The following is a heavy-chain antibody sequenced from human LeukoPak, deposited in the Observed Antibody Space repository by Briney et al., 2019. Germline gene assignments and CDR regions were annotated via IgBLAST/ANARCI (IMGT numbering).Heavy chain of an antibody. D-gene: IGHD4-11*01. CDR2: ISYDGSNK. V-gene: IGHV3-30-3*01. CDR1: GFTFSSYA. CDR3: ARDYSSLDY. Sequence: GGSLRLSCAASGFTFSSYAVHWVRQAPGKGLEWVAVISYDGSNKYYADSVKGRFTISRDNSKNTLYLQMNSLRAEDTAVYYCARDYSSLDYWGQGTLVTVSS. J-gene: IGHJ4*02.